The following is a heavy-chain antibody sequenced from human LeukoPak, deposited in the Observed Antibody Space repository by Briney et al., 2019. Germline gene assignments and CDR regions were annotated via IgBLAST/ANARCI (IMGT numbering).Heavy chain of an antibody. V-gene: IGHV3-30*04. CDR2: ISHDGSNE. CDR3: ARDRVGGLVHP. D-gene: IGHD3-3*01. J-gene: IGHJ5*02. CDR1: GFTFTNYA. Sequence: GSLRLSCAASGFTFTNYAMHWVRQAPGKGLEWVAVISHDGSNEYYADSVKGRFTISRDNSKNTLYLQMNSLRAEDTAVYYCARDRVGGLVHPWGQGTLVTVSS.